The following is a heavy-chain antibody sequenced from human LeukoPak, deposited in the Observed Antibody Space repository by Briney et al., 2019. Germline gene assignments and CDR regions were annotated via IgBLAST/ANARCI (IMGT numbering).Heavy chain of an antibody. CDR1: GYSFTSYW. V-gene: IGHV5-51*01. J-gene: IGHJ3*02. D-gene: IGHD3-10*01. Sequence: GESLKISCKGSGYSFTSYWIGWVRQMPGKGLEWMGIIYPGDSDTGYSPSFQGQVTISADKSISTAYLQWSSLKASDTAMYYCARQRPGSGSYYDAFDIWGQGTMVTVSS. CDR2: IYPGDSDT. CDR3: ARQRPGSGSYYDAFDI.